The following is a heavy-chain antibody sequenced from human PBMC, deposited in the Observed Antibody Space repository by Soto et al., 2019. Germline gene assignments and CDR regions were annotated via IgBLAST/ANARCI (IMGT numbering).Heavy chain of an antibody. CDR3: ARGGGYCTPTSCAIDS. J-gene: IGHJ4*02. Sequence: GGSLRLSCVASRFSFSSYVMSWVRQAAGKGLEWVSRVSLTGDRTNYAGSVKGRFTVSRDNFKNTLYLEMDSLRPEDTAIYYCARGGGYCTPTSCAIDSWGRGTPVTVSS. V-gene: IGHV3-23*01. CDR2: VSLTGDRT. D-gene: IGHD2-8*01. CDR1: RFSFSSYV.